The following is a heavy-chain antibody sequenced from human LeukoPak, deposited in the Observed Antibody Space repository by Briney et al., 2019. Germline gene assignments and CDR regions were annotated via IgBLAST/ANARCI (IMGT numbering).Heavy chain of an antibody. Sequence: GGSLSLSCAASGFTFSSYDMHWVRQAPGKGLEWVAAISYDGSNKYYADSVKGRFTISRDNSKNTLHLQMNSLRAEDTAVYYCARGLYYYDSSGYPPDYWGQGTLVTVSP. CDR2: ISYDGSNK. CDR1: GFTFSSYD. D-gene: IGHD3-22*01. J-gene: IGHJ4*02. CDR3: ARGLYYYDSSGYPPDY. V-gene: IGHV3-30*03.